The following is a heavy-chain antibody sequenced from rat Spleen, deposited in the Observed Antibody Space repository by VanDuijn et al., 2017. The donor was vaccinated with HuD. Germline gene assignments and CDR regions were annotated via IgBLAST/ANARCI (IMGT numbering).Heavy chain of an antibody. CDR3: TRRGYLSDWYFDG. CDR1: GFTFSDFY. V-gene: IGHV5-29*01. D-gene: IGHD4-4*01. CDR2: ISYDGSKT. J-gene: IGHJ1*01. Sequence: EVQLVESDGGLVQPGRSLKLSCAASGFTFSDFYMAWVRQAPTKGLEWVATISYDGSKTYYRDSVKGRFTISRDNARSTLNLHTDSLRSEDTAIYYCTRRGYLSDWYFDGRGPGTMVTGSS.